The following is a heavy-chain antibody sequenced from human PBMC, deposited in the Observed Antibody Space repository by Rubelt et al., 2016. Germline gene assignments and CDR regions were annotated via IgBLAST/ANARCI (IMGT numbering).Heavy chain of an antibody. CDR1: GYTFSTYA. Sequence: QVQLVQSGAEVKKPGASVRVSCKASGYTFSTYAMHWVRQAPGQRLEWMGWINADKDKTKYDRNFMGRVTITRGTSARTAYMELSSLRSEDTAVYYCARCDSTSCYGMDVWGQGTTVTVSS. CDR3: ARCDSTSCYGMDV. D-gene: IGHD2-2*01. CDR2: INADKDKT. J-gene: IGHJ6*02. V-gene: IGHV1-3*01.